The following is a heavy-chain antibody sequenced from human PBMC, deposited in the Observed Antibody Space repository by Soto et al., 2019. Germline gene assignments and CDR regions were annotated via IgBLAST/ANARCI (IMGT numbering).Heavy chain of an antibody. Sequence: GGSLRLSCAASGFTFSSYAMSWVRQAPGKGLEWVSAISGSGGSTYYADSVKGRFTISRDNSKNTLYLQMNSLRAEDTAVYYCAKDLRGSSGPYSNWFDPWGRGTLVTVSS. D-gene: IGHD6-19*01. CDR2: ISGSGGST. J-gene: IGHJ5*02. CDR1: GFTFSSYA. V-gene: IGHV3-23*01. CDR3: AKDLRGSSGPYSNWFDP.